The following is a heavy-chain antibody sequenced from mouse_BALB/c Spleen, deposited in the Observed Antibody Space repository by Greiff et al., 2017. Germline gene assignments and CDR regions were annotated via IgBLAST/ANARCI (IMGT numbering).Heavy chain of an antibody. J-gene: IGHJ2*01. CDR2: IDPENGNT. Sequence: EVMLVESGAELVRPGALVKLSCKASGFNIKDYYMHWVKQRPEQGLEWIGWIDPENGNTIYDPKFQGKASITADTSSNTAYLQLSSLTSEDTAVYYCAEYGNYFDYWGQGTTLTVSS. V-gene: IGHV14-1*02. CDR3: AEYGNYFDY. CDR1: GFNIKDYY. D-gene: IGHD2-10*02.